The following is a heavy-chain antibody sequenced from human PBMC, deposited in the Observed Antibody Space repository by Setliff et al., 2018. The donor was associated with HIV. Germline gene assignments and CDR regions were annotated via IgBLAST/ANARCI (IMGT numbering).Heavy chain of an antibody. CDR2: SYYSSRT. D-gene: IGHD4-17*01. Sequence: SETLSLTCTVSDASISTSNFLWGWIRQSPGKGLEWIGSSYYSSRTYYNPSLKNRVTISADTSKNHLSLKLTSLTAADTAVYYCGRLETGPATSAYGPFNSWGRGKMVTVSS. CDR3: GRLETGPATSAYGPFNS. J-gene: IGHJ4*02. CDR1: DASISTSNFL. V-gene: IGHV4-39*02.